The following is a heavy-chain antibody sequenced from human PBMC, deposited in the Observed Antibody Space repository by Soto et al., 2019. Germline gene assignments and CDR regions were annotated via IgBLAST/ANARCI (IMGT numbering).Heavy chain of an antibody. J-gene: IGHJ5*02. D-gene: IGHD1-26*01. CDR3: AKNQGVELVPLATVDWFDP. CDR2: ISGSGFKK. Sequence: GGSLRLSCAASGFIFENFGMSWVRQAPGKGLEWISSISGSGFKKYYADPVKGRFTISRDNSKSTVYLELNNLSAEDTAVYHCAKNQGVELVPLATVDWFDPWGQGSVVTVSS. V-gene: IGHV3-23*01. CDR1: GFIFENFG.